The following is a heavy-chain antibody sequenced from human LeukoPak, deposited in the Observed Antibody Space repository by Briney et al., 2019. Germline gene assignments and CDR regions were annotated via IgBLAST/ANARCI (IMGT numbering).Heavy chain of an antibody. Sequence: GASVKVSCKASGYTFTSYDINWVRQATGQGLEWMGWMNPNSGNTGYAQKFQGRVTITRNTSISTAYMELSSLRSEDTAVYYCARGRNSSSWEQPFLWFDYWGQGTLVTVSS. D-gene: IGHD6-13*01. J-gene: IGHJ4*02. V-gene: IGHV1-8*03. CDR1: GYTFTSYD. CDR2: MNPNSGNT. CDR3: ARGRNSSSWEQPFLWFDY.